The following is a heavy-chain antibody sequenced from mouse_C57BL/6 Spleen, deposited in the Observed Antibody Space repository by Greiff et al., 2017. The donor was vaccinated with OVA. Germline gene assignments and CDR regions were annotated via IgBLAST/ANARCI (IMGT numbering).Heavy chain of an antibody. V-gene: IGHV14-3*01. CDR2: IDPANGNT. CDR3: AGGYDEGVWFAY. J-gene: IGHJ3*01. D-gene: IGHD2-2*01. CDR1: GFNIKNTY. Sequence: VQLQQSVAELVRPGASVKLSCTASGFNIKNTYMHWVKQRPEQGLEWIGRIDPANGNTKYAPKFQGKATITADTSSNTAYLQLSSLTSEDTASDYCAGGYDEGVWFAYWGQGTLVTVSA.